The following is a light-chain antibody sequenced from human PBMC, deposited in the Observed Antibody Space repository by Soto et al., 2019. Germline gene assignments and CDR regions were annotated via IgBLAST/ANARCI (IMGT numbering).Light chain of an antibody. CDR2: EVS. CDR3: SSYTSSSTPVV. CDR1: SSDVGGYNY. J-gene: IGLJ2*01. V-gene: IGLV2-14*01. Sequence: QSALTQPASVSGSPGQSITISCTGTSSDVGGYNYVSWYQQHPGKAPKLMIYEVSNRPSGVSNRFSGSKSGNTASLTISGLQAEDEAHYSCSSYTSSSTPVVFGGGTPLAVL.